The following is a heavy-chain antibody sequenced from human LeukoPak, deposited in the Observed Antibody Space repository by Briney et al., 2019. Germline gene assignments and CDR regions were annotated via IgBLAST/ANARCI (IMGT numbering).Heavy chain of an antibody. CDR3: ARYYGSGTFAVDY. CDR1: GFTFSSYW. V-gene: IGHV3-74*01. Sequence: GSLRLSCAASGFTFSSYWMHWVRQAPGTGLVWVSRMNTDGSDTSYADSVKGRFTISRDNAKNTLYLQMNSLRAEDTAVYYCARYYGSGTFAVDYWGQGALVTVSS. D-gene: IGHD3-10*01. J-gene: IGHJ4*02. CDR2: MNTDGSDT.